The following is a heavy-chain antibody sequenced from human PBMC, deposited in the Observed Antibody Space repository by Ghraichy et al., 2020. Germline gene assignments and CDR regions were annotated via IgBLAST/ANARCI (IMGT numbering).Heavy chain of an antibody. CDR2: IYSGGST. Sequence: GESLNISCAASGFTVSSNYMSWVRQAPGKGLEWVSVIYSGGSTYYADSVKGRFTISRDNSKNTLYLQMNSLRAEDTAVYYCAREYGSWYHKTSIDYWGQGTLVTVSS. CDR1: GFTVSSNY. CDR3: AREYGSWYHKTSIDY. V-gene: IGHV3-66*01. D-gene: IGHD6-13*01. J-gene: IGHJ4*02.